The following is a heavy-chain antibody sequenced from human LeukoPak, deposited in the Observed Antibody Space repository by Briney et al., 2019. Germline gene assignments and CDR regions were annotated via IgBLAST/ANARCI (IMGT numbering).Heavy chain of an antibody. J-gene: IGHJ5*02. D-gene: IGHD5-12*01. CDR3: ARGTNMVASLGFDP. CDR2: IYYSGIT. CDR1: GGSISTYY. V-gene: IGHV4-59*01. Sequence: KPSETLSLACTIAGGSISTYYWSWIRHPPGKGLEWVGYIYYSGITKYNPYSKSQFTISVDTYKNQFSLKVSSVTAADTAVYYCARGTNMVASLGFDPWGQGTLVTVSS.